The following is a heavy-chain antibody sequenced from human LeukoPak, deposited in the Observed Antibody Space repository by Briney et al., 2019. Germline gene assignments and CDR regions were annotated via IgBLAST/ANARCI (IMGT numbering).Heavy chain of an antibody. Sequence: GGSLRLSCAASGFTFSDYYMSWIRQAPGKGLEWVSYISSSGSTIYYADSVKGRFTISRDNAKNSLYLQMNSLRAEDTAVYYCARESHYDILTGYCDYWGQGTLVTVSS. D-gene: IGHD3-9*01. CDR3: ARESHYDILTGYCDY. CDR1: GFTFSDYY. CDR2: ISSSGSTI. J-gene: IGHJ4*02. V-gene: IGHV3-11*01.